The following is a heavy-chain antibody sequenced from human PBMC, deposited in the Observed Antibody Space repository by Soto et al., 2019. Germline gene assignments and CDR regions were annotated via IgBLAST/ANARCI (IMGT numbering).Heavy chain of an antibody. CDR1: GFNFSSYA. D-gene: IGHD2-15*01. J-gene: IGHJ3*02. CDR3: AKTDIVVVVAATLAFDI. CDR2: ISGSGGST. Sequence: GGALRLSCAASGFNFSSYAMSWVRQAPGKGLEWVSAISGSGGSTYYADSVKGRFTISRDNSKNTLYLQMNSLRAEDTAVYYCAKTDIVVVVAATLAFDIWGQGTMVTVSS. V-gene: IGHV3-23*01.